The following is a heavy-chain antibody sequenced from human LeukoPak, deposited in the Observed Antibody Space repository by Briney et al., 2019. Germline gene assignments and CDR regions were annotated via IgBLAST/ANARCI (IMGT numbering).Heavy chain of an antibody. CDR1: GLTFSSYS. CDR2: ISSSSSYI. V-gene: IGHV3-21*01. J-gene: IGHJ6*03. D-gene: IGHD2-8*01. Sequence: GGSLRLSCAASGLTFSSYSMNWVRQAPGKGLEWVSSISSSSSYIYYADSVKGRFTISRDNAKNSLYLQMNSLRTEDTAVYYCAKDRCSNGIGCYYYYMEVWGKGTTVTISS. CDR3: AKDRCSNGIGCYYYYMEV.